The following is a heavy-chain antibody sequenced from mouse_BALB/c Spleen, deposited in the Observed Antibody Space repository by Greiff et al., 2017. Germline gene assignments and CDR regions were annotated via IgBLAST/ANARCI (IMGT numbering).Heavy chain of an antibody. CDR2: IWAGGST. V-gene: IGHV2-9*02. Sequence: VQGVESGPGLVAPSQSLSITCTVSGFSLTSYGVHWVRQPPGKGLEWLGVIWAGGSTNYNSALMSRLSISKDNSKSQVFLKMNSLQTDDTAMYYCAREDYGSSNYAMDYWGQGTSVTVSS. J-gene: IGHJ4*01. CDR1: GFSLTSYG. CDR3: AREDYGSSNYAMDY. D-gene: IGHD1-1*01.